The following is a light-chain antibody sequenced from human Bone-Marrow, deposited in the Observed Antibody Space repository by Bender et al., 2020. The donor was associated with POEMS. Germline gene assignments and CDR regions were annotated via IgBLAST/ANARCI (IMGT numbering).Light chain of an antibody. V-gene: IGLV2-23*02. Sequence: QSALTQPASVSGSPGQSITLSCSGTSSDVGAYNLVSWYQQHPGRAPKLMISEVSKRPSGVSNRFSGSKSGNTASLTISWLQAEDEADYYCCSYAGSSTYVFGTGTAVTVL. CDR1: SSDVGAYNL. J-gene: IGLJ1*01. CDR2: EVS. CDR3: CSYAGSSTYV.